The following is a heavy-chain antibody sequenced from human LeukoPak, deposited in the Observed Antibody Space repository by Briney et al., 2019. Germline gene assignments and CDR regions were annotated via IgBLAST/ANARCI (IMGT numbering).Heavy chain of an antibody. D-gene: IGHD6-6*01. J-gene: IGHJ4*02. Sequence: ASVKVSCKASGYTFTSYGISWVRQAPGQGLEWMGWISAYNGNTNYAQKLQGRVTMTTDTSTSTAYMELRSLRSDDTAVYYCARADRLGIAARLSLAYWGQGTLVTVSS. CDR2: ISAYNGNT. V-gene: IGHV1-18*01. CDR3: ARADRLGIAARLSLAY. CDR1: GYTFTSYG.